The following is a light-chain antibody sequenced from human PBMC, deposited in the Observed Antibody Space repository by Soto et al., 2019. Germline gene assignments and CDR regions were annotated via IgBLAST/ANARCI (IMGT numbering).Light chain of an antibody. J-gene: IGKJ1*01. V-gene: IGKV1-5*01. CDR3: QQYNSYWT. CDR2: DAS. CDR1: QSISSW. Sequence: DLQMTQSPSTLSASVGDRVTIPCRASQSISSWLAWYQQKPGKAPKLVIYDASSLVSGVPSRLSVSGSGTEFTLTTSSLQPDDFATYYCQQYNSYWTIGQGTKVDIK.